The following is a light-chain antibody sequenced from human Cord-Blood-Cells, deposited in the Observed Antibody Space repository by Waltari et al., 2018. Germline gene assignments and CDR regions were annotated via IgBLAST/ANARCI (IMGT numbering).Light chain of an antibody. Sequence: DIVMTQSPATLSVSPGERATLSCRASQSVRSNLAWYQQKPGQAPRLLIYGASTRATGIPARVSGSGSGTEFTLTISSLQSEDFAVYYCQQYNNWPLMYTFGQGTKLEIK. CDR1: QSVRSN. V-gene: IGKV3-15*01. J-gene: IGKJ2*01. CDR3: QQYNNWPLMYT. CDR2: GAS.